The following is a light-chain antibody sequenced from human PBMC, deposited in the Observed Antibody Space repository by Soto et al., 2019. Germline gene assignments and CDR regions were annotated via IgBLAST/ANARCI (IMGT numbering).Light chain of an antibody. J-gene: IGKJ4*01. CDR3: QQYGSSPLT. CDR2: GAS. CDR1: QSVSSDY. Sequence: EIVLTQSPGTLSLSPGERATLSCRASQSVSSDYLAWCQQKPGQAPRVLIHGASSRATGIPDRFSGSGSGTDFTLTISRLEPEDFAVYFCQQYGSSPLTFGGGTKVDIK. V-gene: IGKV3-20*01.